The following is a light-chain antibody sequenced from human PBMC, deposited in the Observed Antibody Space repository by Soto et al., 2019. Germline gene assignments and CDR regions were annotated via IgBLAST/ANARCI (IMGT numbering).Light chain of an antibody. CDR1: RGGFGSYKF. Sequence: QSALTQPASVSGAPGQSISIACTGIRGGFGSYKFVSWYQKHPGKAPKLIIYEVSNRPSGVSNRFSGSQSGNTASLTISGLQAEDEAEYYCSSHTTSTTLGVFGGGTKVTVL. CDR2: EVS. CDR3: SSHTTSTTLGV. V-gene: IGLV2-14*01. J-gene: IGLJ2*01.